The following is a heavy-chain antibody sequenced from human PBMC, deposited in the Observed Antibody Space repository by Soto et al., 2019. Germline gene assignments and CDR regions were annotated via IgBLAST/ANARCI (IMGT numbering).Heavy chain of an antibody. J-gene: IGHJ3*01. CDR1: GLTFRSCG. CDR3: VRDLARPVGSLMNDGFNL. V-gene: IGHV3-33*01. CDR2: ISYDGTTT. Sequence: QIQLVESGGGVVQPGRSLRLSCAASGLTFRSCGMHWVRQAPGKGLVWVSVISYDGTTTYYADSVKGRFTISRDTSRNTVFRQRDSLRAEVTAVYLCVRDLARPVGSLMNDGFNLWGSGTMVTVSS. D-gene: IGHD2-15*01.